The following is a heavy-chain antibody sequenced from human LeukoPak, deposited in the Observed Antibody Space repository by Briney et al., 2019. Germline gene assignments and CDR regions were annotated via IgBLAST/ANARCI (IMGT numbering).Heavy chain of an antibody. D-gene: IGHD1-26*01. CDR1: GHSISSGYY. CDR2: IYHSGST. V-gene: IGHV4-38-2*01. Sequence: SETLSLTCAVSGHSISSGYYWGWIRQPPGKGLEWIGSIYHSGSTYYNPSLKSRVTISVDTSKNQFSLKLSSVTAADTAVYYCARGLYSGSFVNYFDYWGQGTLVTVSS. CDR3: ARGLYSGSFVNYFDY. J-gene: IGHJ4*02.